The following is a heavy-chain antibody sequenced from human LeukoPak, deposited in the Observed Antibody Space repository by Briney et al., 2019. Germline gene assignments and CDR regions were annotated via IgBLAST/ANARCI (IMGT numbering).Heavy chain of an antibody. J-gene: IGHJ6*02. CDR1: GGTFSSYA. CDR2: IIPILGIA. CDR3: ARDAGYSPGPGYGMDV. D-gene: IGHD5-18*01. Sequence: GASVKVSCKASGGTFSSYAISWVRQAPGQGLEWMGRIIPILGIANYAQKFQGRVTITADKSTSTAYMELSSLRSEDTAVYYCARDAGYSPGPGYGMDVWGQGTTVTVSS. V-gene: IGHV1-69*04.